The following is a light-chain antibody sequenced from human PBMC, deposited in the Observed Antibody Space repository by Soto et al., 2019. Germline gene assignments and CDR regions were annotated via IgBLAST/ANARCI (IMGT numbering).Light chain of an antibody. CDR3: QQYDSYRT. Sequence: DIQMTQSPSTLSASVGDRVTITCRASQNVTTWLAWYQHKPGKATKLLLYDVANLESGVPSRFSGSGSGTEFTLTISSLQSDDFATYFCQQYDSYRTFGQGTKVAI. J-gene: IGKJ1*01. CDR2: DVA. CDR1: QNVTTW. V-gene: IGKV1-5*01.